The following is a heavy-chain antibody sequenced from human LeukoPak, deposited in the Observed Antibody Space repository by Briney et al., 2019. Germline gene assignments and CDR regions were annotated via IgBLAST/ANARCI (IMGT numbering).Heavy chain of an antibody. V-gene: IGHV1-3*01. CDR2: INAGNGNT. J-gene: IGHJ5*02. CDR3: ARGSAGQIWFGELYSFDP. CDR1: GYTFTSYA. Sequence: RGASVKVSCKASGYTFTSYAMHWVRQAPGQRLEWMGWINAGNGNTKYSQKFQGRVTITRDTSASTAYMELSSLRSEDTAVYYCARGSAGQIWFGELYSFDPWGQGTLVTVSS. D-gene: IGHD3-10*01.